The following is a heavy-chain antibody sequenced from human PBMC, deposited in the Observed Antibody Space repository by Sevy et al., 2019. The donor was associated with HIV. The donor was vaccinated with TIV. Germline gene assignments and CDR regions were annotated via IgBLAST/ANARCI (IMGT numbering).Heavy chain of an antibody. CDR2: IKYDGNDK. Sequence: GESLKISCAASRFIFNDYGMHWVRQAPGKGLEWVAFIKYDGNDKYYADSMRGRFTISRDNSKNMLFLQMNSLRSEDTAMYYCAKNTAAAGAGGFDYWGQGTLVTVSS. V-gene: IGHV3-30*02. CDR3: AKNTAAAGAGGFDY. J-gene: IGHJ4*02. D-gene: IGHD6-13*01. CDR1: RFIFNDYG.